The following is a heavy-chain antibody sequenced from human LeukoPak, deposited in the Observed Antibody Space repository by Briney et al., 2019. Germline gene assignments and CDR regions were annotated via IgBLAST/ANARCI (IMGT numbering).Heavy chain of an antibody. D-gene: IGHD3-22*01. V-gene: IGHV1-2*02. J-gene: IGHJ4*02. Sequence: ASVKVSCKASGYTFTGYYMHWVRQAPGQGLEWMGWINPNSGGTNYAQKFQGRVTMTRDTSISTAYMELSRLRSDDTAVYYCARAWGTYYFDSSGYYSFDYWGQGTLVTVSS. CDR1: GYTFTGYY. CDR3: ARAWGTYYFDSSGYYSFDY. CDR2: INPNSGGT.